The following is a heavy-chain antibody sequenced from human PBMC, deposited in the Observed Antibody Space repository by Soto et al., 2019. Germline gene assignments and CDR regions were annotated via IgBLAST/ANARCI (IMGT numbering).Heavy chain of an antibody. CDR1: GDSVSSNSAA. CDR3: ARAVIDKDNFGPGNHWFDP. Sequence: SQTLSLTCAISGDSVSSNSAAWNWIRQSPSRGLEWLGRTYYRSKWYNDYAVSVKSRITINPDTSKNQFSLQLNSVTPEDAAVYYCARAVIDKDNFGPGNHWFDPWGQGTLVTVSS. D-gene: IGHD1-1*01. V-gene: IGHV6-1*01. CDR2: TYYRSKWYN. J-gene: IGHJ5*02.